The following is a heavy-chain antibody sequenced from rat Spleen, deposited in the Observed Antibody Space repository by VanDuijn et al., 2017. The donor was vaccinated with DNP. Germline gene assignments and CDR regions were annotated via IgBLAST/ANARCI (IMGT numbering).Heavy chain of an antibody. D-gene: IGHD5-1*01. Sequence: EVQLVESGGGLVQPGRSLKLSCAASGFTFSDYNMAWVRQAPKKGLEWVATIIYDGSSTYYGDSVKGRFTISRDNAKSTLYLQMDSPRSEDTDTYYCATSHYWDNYYFDYWGQGVMVTVSS. V-gene: IGHV5-7*01. J-gene: IGHJ2*01. CDR3: ATSHYWDNYYFDY. CDR2: IIYDGSST. CDR1: GFTFSDYN.